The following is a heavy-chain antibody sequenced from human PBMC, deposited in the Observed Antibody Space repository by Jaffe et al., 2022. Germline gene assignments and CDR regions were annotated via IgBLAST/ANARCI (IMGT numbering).Heavy chain of an antibody. J-gene: IGHJ3*02. CDR2: ISSSGSTI. D-gene: IGHD2-15*01. CDR3: ARDGGSSTHDAFDI. Sequence: EVQLVESGGGLVQPGGSLRLSCAASGFTFSSYEMNWVRQAPGKGLEWVSYISSSGSTIYYADSVKGRFTISRDNAKNSLYLQMNSLRAEDTAVYYCARDGGSSTHDAFDIWGQGTMVTVSS. V-gene: IGHV3-48*03. CDR1: GFTFSSYE.